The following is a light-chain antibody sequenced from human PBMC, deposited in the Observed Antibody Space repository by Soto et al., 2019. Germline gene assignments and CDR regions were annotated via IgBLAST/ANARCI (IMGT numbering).Light chain of an antibody. CDR2: LGS. CDR3: MQALQTPPMCT. CDR1: QSLLHSNGYNY. J-gene: IGKJ2*02. Sequence: DIVMTQSPLSLPVTPGEPASISCRSSQSLLHSNGYNYLDWYLQKPGQSPQLLIYLGSNRASGVPDRFSGSGSGTDFTLKISRVEAEDVGVYYCMQALQTPPMCTFGQGTKVDIK. V-gene: IGKV2-28*01.